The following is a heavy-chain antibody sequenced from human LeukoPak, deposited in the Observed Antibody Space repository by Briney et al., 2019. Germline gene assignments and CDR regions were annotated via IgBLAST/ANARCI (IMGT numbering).Heavy chain of an antibody. J-gene: IGHJ4*02. CDR2: IGHSGST. CDR3: ARTGEKRISGSGSYYRGRPIDY. D-gene: IGHD3-10*01. Sequence: PSETLSLTCAVYGGSFSGHYRSWIRQPPGKGLEWIGEIGHSGSTNYNPSLESRVTISIDTSKNQFSLTVRSVTAADAAFYYCARTGEKRISGSGSYYRGRPIDYWGQGTLVTVSS. CDR1: GGSFSGHY. V-gene: IGHV4-34*01.